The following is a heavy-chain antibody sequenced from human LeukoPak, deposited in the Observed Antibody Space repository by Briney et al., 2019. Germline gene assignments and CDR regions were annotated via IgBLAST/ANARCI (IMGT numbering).Heavy chain of an antibody. CDR3: ARVQNIVGATKTGFFDS. V-gene: IGHV4-38-2*01. CDR1: GGSFSGYY. CDR2: IYHSGST. Sequence: PSETLSLTCAVYGGSFSGYYWGWIRQPPGKGLEWIGSIYHSGSTYYNPSLKSRVTISVDTSKNQFSLKLNSVTAADTAIYYCARVQNIVGATKTGFFDSWGQGTLVTVSS. J-gene: IGHJ4*02. D-gene: IGHD1-26*01.